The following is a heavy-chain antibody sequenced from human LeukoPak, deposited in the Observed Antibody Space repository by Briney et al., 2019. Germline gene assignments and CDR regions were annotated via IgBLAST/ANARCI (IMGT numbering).Heavy chain of an antibody. J-gene: IGHJ6*03. CDR3: ARGPLSSYDFWSGYYTGPDYYYYYHMDV. CDR2: IYYSGST. CDR1: GGSISSYY. V-gene: IGHV4-59*01. D-gene: IGHD3-3*01. Sequence: SETLSLTCTVSGGSISSYYWSWIRQPPGKVLEWIGYIYYSGSTNYNPSLKSRVTISVDTSKNQFSLKLSSVTAADTAVYYCARGPLSSYDFWSGYYTGPDYYYYYHMDVWGKGTTVTVSS.